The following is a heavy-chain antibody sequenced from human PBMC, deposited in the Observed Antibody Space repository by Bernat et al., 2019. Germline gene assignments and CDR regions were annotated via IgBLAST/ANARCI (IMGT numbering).Heavy chain of an antibody. V-gene: IGHV3-23*01. Sequence: EVHVLESGGGLVQPGGCLRLSCAASGFTFSGYALSWVRQAPGKGLEWVSGVSGSGRSTFYADSVKGRFTISRDNSKNTLYLQMNSLRDEDTAVYYCARDVDTAMEYYFDYWGQGTLVTVPS. CDR2: VSGSGRST. D-gene: IGHD5-18*01. CDR1: GFTFSGYA. CDR3: ARDVDTAMEYYFDY. J-gene: IGHJ4*02.